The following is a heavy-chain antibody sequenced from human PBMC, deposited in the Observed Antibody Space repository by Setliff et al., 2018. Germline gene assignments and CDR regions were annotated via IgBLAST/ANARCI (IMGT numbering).Heavy chain of an antibody. D-gene: IGHD2-15*01. J-gene: IGHJ4*02. CDR3: ARTCSGSGCYAGLES. Sequence: SCAASGFTFSSYRMHWVRQAPGKGLEWVAVIWDDGGKKYHADSVKGRFTISRDNSKNTLYLQMNSLRPEDTAVYYCARTCSGSGCYAGLESWGQGTPVTVSS. CDR1: GFTFSSYR. V-gene: IGHV3-33*08. CDR2: IWDDGGKK.